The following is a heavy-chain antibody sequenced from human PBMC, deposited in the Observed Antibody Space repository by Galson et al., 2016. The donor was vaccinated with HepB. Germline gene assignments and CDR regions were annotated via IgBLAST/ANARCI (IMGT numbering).Heavy chain of an antibody. Sequence: SLRLSCAAXGFTFRSYGMSWVRQVPGKDLEWVSTISGDGASTYYADSVKGRFSISRDNSRTTLDLQMHSLRGEDKALYYCAKDPYYSSCWGACESWGQGTLVTVSS. V-gene: IGHV3-23*01. CDR3: AKDPYYSSCWGACES. CDR1: GFTFRSYG. J-gene: IGHJ5*02. CDR2: ISGDGAST. D-gene: IGHD6-19*01.